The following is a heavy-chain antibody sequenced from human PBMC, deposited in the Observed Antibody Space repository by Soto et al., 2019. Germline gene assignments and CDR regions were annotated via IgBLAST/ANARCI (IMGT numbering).Heavy chain of an antibody. D-gene: IGHD6-19*01. CDR3: AKGAAVSGDYYFHY. CDR2: ISGSGGVT. V-gene: IGHV3-23*01. Sequence: PGGSLRLSCAASGFTFSSFAMSWVRQAPGKGLEWVSGISGSGGVTFYADSVKGRFTISRDNSKNTLYLQMNSLRVEDTAVYYCAKGAAVSGDYYFHYWGQGALVTVSS. CDR1: GFTFSSFA. J-gene: IGHJ4*02.